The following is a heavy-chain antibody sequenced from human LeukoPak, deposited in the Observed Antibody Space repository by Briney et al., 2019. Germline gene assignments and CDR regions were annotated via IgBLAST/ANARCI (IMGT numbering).Heavy chain of an antibody. D-gene: IGHD3-9*01. Sequence: SETLSLTCTVSGGSISSYYWSWIRQPPGKVLEWIGYIYYSGSTNYNPSLKSRVTISVDTSKNQFSLKLSSVTAADTAVYYCARGVTYYDILTGYYYYYYYMDVWGKGTTVTISS. CDR2: IYYSGST. V-gene: IGHV4-59*01. J-gene: IGHJ6*03. CDR3: ARGVTYYDILTGYYYYYYYMDV. CDR1: GGSISSYY.